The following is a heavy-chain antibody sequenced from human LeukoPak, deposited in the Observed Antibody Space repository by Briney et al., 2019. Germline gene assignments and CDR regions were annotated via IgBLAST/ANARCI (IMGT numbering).Heavy chain of an antibody. D-gene: IGHD6-6*01. CDR1: GVSVSSYY. CDR2: IHNSGST. CDR3: ARDRSSSSVNWFDP. J-gene: IGHJ5*02. Sequence: SETLSLTCTVSGVSVSSYYWSWIRQPPGQGLEWVGYIHNSGSTNHNPSLESRVTMSVDTSKNQFSLKLTSVTAADTAVYYCARDRSSSSVNWFDPWGQGTLVTVSS. V-gene: IGHV4-59*02.